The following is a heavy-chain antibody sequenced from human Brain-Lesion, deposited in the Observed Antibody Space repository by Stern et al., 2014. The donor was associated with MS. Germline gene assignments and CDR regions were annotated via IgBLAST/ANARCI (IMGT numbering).Heavy chain of an antibody. J-gene: IGHJ4*02. Sequence: VQLVQSGPGLVKPSETLSLTCTVSGGSISSSTYYWAWIRQPPGKGLEWIGNIYYSGFTYYNPSLKSRVTISVDMSKTQFSLKLSSVTAADTAIYYRARHDSVPRPSQLYSARDRGPGYFDYWGQGTLVTVSS. D-gene: IGHD1-26*01. CDR2: IYYSGFT. CDR1: GGSISSSTYY. CDR3: ARHDSVPRPSQLYSARDRGPGYFDY. V-gene: IGHV4-39*01.